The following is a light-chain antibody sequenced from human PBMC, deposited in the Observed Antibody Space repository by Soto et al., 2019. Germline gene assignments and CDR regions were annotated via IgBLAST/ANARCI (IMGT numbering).Light chain of an antibody. V-gene: IGLV2-14*01. CDR3: SSYTSSSTLDV. J-gene: IGLJ1*01. Sequence: ALTQPASVSGSPGQSITISCTGTSSDVGGYKYVSWYQQHPGKAPKLMIYEVSNRPSGVSNRFSGSKSGNTASLTISGLQAEDEADYYCSSYTSSSTLDVFGNGTKVTVL. CDR2: EVS. CDR1: SSDVGGYKY.